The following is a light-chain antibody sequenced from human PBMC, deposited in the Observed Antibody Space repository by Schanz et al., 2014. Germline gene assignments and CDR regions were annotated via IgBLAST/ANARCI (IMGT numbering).Light chain of an antibody. CDR3: CSYAGGYTV. J-gene: IGLJ3*02. CDR2: EVT. Sequence: QSALTQPASASGSPGQSVTISCTGTSSDIGNYNYVSWYQQHPGQAPKLVIYEVTKRPSGVPDRFSGSKSGNTASLTISGLQAEDEADYHCCSYAGGYTVFGGGTKLTVL. CDR1: SSDIGNYNY. V-gene: IGLV2-8*01.